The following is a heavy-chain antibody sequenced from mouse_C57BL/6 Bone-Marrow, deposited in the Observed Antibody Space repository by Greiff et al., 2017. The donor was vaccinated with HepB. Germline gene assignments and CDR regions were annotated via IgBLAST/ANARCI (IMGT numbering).Heavy chain of an antibody. CDR2: ISDGGSYT. V-gene: IGHV5-4*03. J-gene: IGHJ4*01. Sequence: EVKLMESGGGLVKPGGSLKLSCAASGFTFSSYAMSWVRQTPEKRLEWVATISDGGSYTYYPDNVKGRFTISRDNAKNNLYLQMSHLKSEDPAMYYCARGSNYGGYYAMDYWGQGTSVTVSS. D-gene: IGHD2-5*01. CDR3: ARGSNYGGYYAMDY. CDR1: GFTFSSYA.